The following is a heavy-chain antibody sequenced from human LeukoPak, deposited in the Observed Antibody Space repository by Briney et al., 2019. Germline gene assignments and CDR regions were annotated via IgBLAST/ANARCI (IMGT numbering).Heavy chain of an antibody. D-gene: IGHD2-2*01. Sequence: GGSLRLSCAASGFTFSSSAMHGVRQAPGKGLECVAFIQSDGSYKHYSDSVKGRFTISRDNSKNTLYLEMNSLRVVDTGVYYCATHCSGTTCHRDYWGQGTLVTVSS. CDR1: GFTFSSSA. CDR2: IQSDGSYK. V-gene: IGHV3-30*02. CDR3: ATHCSGTTCHRDY. J-gene: IGHJ4*02.